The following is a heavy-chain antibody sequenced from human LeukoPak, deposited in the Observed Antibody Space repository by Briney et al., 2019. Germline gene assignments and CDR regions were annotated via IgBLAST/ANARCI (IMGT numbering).Heavy chain of an antibody. Sequence: ASETLSFTCTGSGDSIRTTRYWGWIRQPPGKGLEWIGAVYFSGSTYYNPSLKSRVIISVATSKYQLSLKLTSVTDADTAVYYCATQGYNNQCMDVWGQGTTVTVSS. D-gene: IGHD5-24*01. V-gene: IGHV4-39*01. CDR2: VYFSGST. J-gene: IGHJ6*02. CDR3: ATQGYNNQCMDV. CDR1: GDSIRTTRY.